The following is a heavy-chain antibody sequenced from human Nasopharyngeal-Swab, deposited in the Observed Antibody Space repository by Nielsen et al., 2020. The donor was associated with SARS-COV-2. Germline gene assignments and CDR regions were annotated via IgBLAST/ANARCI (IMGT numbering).Heavy chain of an antibody. CDR3: AREGQQLVLDYYGMDV. J-gene: IGHJ6*02. CDR1: GYTLTSYD. Sequence: ASVKVSCKASGYTLTSYDINWVRQATGQGLEWMGWMNPNSGNTGYAQKFQGRVTMTRNTSISTAYMELSSLRSEDTAVYYCAREGQQLVLDYYGMDVWGQGTTVTVSS. CDR2: MNPNSGNT. V-gene: IGHV1-8*01. D-gene: IGHD6-13*01.